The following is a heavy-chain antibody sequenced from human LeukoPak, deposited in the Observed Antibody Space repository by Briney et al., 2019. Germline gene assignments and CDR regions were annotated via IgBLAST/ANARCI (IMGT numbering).Heavy chain of an antibody. J-gene: IGHJ6*04. CDR3: ASYYASGVSAYNYYGMDV. CDR2: MSHNRGT. D-gene: IGHD3-10*01. V-gene: IGHV4-38-2*01. CDR1: GHTISTGYY. Sequence: SETLSLTCAVSGHTISTGYYWGWIRQPPGKGLEWIGSMSHNRGTYYNPSLKSRVTISMDTSKNQISLRLTSVTAADTAVYYCASYYASGVSAYNYYGMDVWGKGTTVTVSS.